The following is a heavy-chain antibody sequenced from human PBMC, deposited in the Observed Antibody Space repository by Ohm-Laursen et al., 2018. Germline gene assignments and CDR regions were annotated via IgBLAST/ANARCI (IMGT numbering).Heavy chain of an antibody. Sequence: ASVKVSCNASGYTFTGYYIHWVRQAPGQGLEWMGWVNPNNGGTKYTRKFQGRVTMTRDTSISTTYMELSRLTSDDTAVYYCARDFSGSYDNWGQGTLVTVSS. D-gene: IGHD1-26*01. CDR1: GYTFTGYY. J-gene: IGHJ4*02. CDR3: ARDFSGSYDN. CDR2: VNPNNGGT. V-gene: IGHV1-2*02.